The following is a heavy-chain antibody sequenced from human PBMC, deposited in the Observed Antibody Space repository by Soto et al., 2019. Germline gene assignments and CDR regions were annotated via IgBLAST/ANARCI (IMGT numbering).Heavy chain of an antibody. CDR1: GYTFTSYG. V-gene: IGHV1-18*01. Sequence: ASVKVSCKASGYTFTSYGIIWVRQAPGQGLEWMGWISAYNGNTNYAQKLQGRVTMTTDTSTSTAYMELRSLRSDDTAVYYCARGYKYSSGWYLYYYYGMDVWGQGTTVTVSS. J-gene: IGHJ6*02. CDR2: ISAYNGNT. CDR3: ARGYKYSSGWYLYYYYGMDV. D-gene: IGHD6-19*01.